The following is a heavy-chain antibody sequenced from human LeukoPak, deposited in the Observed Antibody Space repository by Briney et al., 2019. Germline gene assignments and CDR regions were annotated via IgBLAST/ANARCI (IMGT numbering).Heavy chain of an antibody. V-gene: IGHV4-59*01. CDR1: GGSISSYY. Sequence: SETLSLTCTVSGGSISSYYWSWIRQPPGKGLEWIGYIYYSGSTNYNPSLKSRVTISVDTSKNQFSLKLSSVTAADTAVYYCARDGRAVAGNYYYYYMDVWGKGTTVTVSS. J-gene: IGHJ6*03. CDR2: IYYSGST. D-gene: IGHD6-19*01. CDR3: ARDGRAVAGNYYYYYMDV.